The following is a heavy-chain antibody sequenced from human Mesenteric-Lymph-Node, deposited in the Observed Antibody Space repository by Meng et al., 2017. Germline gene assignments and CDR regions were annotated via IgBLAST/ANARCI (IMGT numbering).Heavy chain of an antibody. Sequence: GESLKISCAASGFTFSSYWMTWVRQAPGKGLEWVANIKQDANEKFYVDSVKGRFTISRDNAKNSLYLQLNSLRAEDTAVYYCARVAFDHVWGSYRHTCLDIWGQGTVVTVSS. V-gene: IGHV3-7*01. CDR2: IKQDANEK. J-gene: IGHJ4*02. D-gene: IGHD3-16*02. CDR3: ARVAFDHVWGSYRHTCLDI. CDR1: GFTFSSYW.